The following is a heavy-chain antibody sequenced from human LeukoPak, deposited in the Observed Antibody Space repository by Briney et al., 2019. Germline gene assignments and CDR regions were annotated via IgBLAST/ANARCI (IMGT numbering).Heavy chain of an antibody. CDR1: GYSLTSYW. CDR3: ARHESYYYGSGSYQGEFDY. CDR2: IYPGDSDT. V-gene: IGHV5-51*01. Sequence: GESLKISCKGSGYSLTSYWIGWVRQMPGKGLEWMGIIYPGDSDTRYSPSFQGQVTISADKSISTAYLQWSSLKASDTAMYYCARHESYYYGSGSYQGEFDYWGQGTLVTVSS. D-gene: IGHD3-10*01. J-gene: IGHJ4*02.